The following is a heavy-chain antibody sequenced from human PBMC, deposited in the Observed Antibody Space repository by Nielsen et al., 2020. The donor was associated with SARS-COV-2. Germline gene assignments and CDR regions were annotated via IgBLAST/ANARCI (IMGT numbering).Heavy chain of an antibody. CDR3: ARAPDIVLQPTAIPL. V-gene: IGHV4-61*05. CDR2: IHYSGST. D-gene: IGHD2-8*01. Sequence: SETLSLTCTVSGGSISSSSYYWGWIRQPPGKGLEWIGYIHYSGSTNYNPSLKSRVTISIDTSKNQFSLNLRFVTAADTAVYYCARAPDIVLQPTAIPLWGQGTMVPVSS. J-gene: IGHJ3*01. CDR1: GGSISSSSYY.